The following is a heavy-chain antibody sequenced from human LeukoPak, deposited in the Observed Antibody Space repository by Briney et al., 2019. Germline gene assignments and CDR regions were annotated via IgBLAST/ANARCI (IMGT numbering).Heavy chain of an antibody. Sequence: SLRLSCGVSGFIFDVYAILGLRRAPGRAREWVSCIRWNCCSIGCAVSVRGRFILSRDNAKNSLYLQVNTLSDGHGAMYFWTRPLNWGTRRGINWFDPWGEGTLATASS. V-gene: IGHV3-9*01. CDR3: TRPLNWGTRRGINWFDP. J-gene: IGHJ5*01. D-gene: IGHD3/OR15-3a*01. CDR1: GFIFDVYA. CDR2: IRWNCCSI.